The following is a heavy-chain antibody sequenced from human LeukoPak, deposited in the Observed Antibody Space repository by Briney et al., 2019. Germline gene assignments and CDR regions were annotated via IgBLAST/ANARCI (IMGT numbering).Heavy chain of an antibody. V-gene: IGHV3-21*01. J-gene: IGHJ4*02. CDR3: AREGLYNYGYVYGY. D-gene: IGHD5-18*01. Sequence: PGGSLRLSCAASGFTFSSYGMSRVRQSPGKGLEWVSSISSSSSYIYYTDSLKGRFTISRDNAKKSLYLQMNSLRAEDTAVYFCAREGLYNYGYVYGYWGQGTLVTVSS. CDR1: GFTFSSYG. CDR2: ISSSSSYI.